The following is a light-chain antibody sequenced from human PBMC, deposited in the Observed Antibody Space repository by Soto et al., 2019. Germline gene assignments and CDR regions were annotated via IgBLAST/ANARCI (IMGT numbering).Light chain of an antibody. CDR1: SSSIGTNF. J-gene: IGLJ1*01. Sequence: QSALTQPPSASGTPGQRVSISCSGYSSSIGTNFVYWYQQLPGTAPKALIHSNNQRPSGVPDRFSGSKSGTSASLAISGLRSEDEADYYCAAWDDNLSTYVFGSGTKLTVL. V-gene: IGLV1-47*02. CDR3: AAWDDNLSTYV. CDR2: SNN.